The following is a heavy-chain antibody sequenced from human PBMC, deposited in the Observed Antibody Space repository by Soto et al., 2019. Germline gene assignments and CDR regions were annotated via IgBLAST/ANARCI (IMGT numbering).Heavy chain of an antibody. CDR1: GFSFSSYG. D-gene: IGHD1-20*01. CDR3: ARQQYIWNDY. J-gene: IGHJ4*02. V-gene: IGHV3-33*01. CDR2: VWYDGTIK. Sequence: QVQLVESGGGVVQPGRSLRLSCAASGFSFSSYGMDWVRQAPGKGLEWVAVVWYDGTIKYYADSVMGRFTISRDNSQNTLYLQMNSLRAEDTAFYYCARQQYIWNDYWGQGTLVTVSS.